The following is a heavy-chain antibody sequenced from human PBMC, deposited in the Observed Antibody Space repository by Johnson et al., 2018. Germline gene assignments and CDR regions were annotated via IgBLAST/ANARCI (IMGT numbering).Heavy chain of an antibody. D-gene: IGHD4-11*01. CDR2: ISWDGGST. CDR1: GFTFDDYT. Sequence: VQLVQSGGVVVQPGGSLRLSCAASGFTFDDYTMHWVRQAPGKGLEWVSLISWDGGSTYYADSVKGRFTISRDNSKNSPYLQMNSLRTEDTALYYCAKELDYSNYYYHGMDVWGQGTTVTVSS. V-gene: IGHV3-43*01. J-gene: IGHJ6*02. CDR3: AKELDYSNYYYHGMDV.